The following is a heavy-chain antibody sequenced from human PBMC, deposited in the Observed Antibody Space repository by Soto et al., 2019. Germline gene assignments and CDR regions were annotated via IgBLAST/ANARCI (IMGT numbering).Heavy chain of an antibody. CDR2: IIPMVGTA. CDR3: ASGIQLWLRRINNGYSG. CDR1: GGTFSTYA. D-gene: IGHD5-18*01. J-gene: IGHJ4*02. V-gene: IGHV1-69*12. Sequence: QVQLVQSGAEVKKPESSVKVSCKAPGGTFSTYAISWVRQAPGQGLEWMGGIIPMVGTANYAQRFQDRVTITGDESTNTVYMELSSLRSEDTAVYFCASGIQLWLRRINNGYSGWGQGTLVTVSS.